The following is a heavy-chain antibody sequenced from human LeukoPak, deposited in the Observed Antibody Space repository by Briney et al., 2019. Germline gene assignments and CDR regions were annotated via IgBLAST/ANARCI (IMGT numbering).Heavy chain of an antibody. D-gene: IGHD3-3*01. Sequence: GGSLRLSCAASGFAFSSYGMHWVRQAPGKGLEWVAFIRYDGSNKYYADSVKGRFTISRDNSKNTLYLQMNSLRAEDTAVYYCARVDGGVFGVVIDGGYFDYWGQGTLVTVSS. J-gene: IGHJ4*02. CDR2: IRYDGSNK. CDR3: ARVDGGVFGVVIDGGYFDY. CDR1: GFAFSSYG. V-gene: IGHV3-30*02.